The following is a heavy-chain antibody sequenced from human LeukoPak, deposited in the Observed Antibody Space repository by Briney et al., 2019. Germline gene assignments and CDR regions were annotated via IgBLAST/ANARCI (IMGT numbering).Heavy chain of an antibody. CDR2: INHSGST. Sequence: SETLSLTCAVYGGSFRGYSWTWIRQSPGKGLEWIGEINHSGSTNYNPFLKSRVTISVDSSKNQFSLRLSSVTAADTAVYYCAGWGLSDTYLIFDYWGQGTLVTVSS. J-gene: IGHJ4*02. CDR3: AGWGLSDTYLIFDY. CDR1: GGSFRGYS. V-gene: IGHV4-34*01. D-gene: IGHD1-26*01.